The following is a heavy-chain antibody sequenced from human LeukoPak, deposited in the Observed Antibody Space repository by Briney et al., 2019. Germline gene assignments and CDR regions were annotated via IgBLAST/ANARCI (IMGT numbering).Heavy chain of an antibody. D-gene: IGHD3-10*01. CDR3: ATTPGAYYYYHMDV. CDR2: ILGSGGGT. V-gene: IGHV3-23*01. CDR1: GFTFSTYV. J-gene: IGHJ6*02. Sequence: GGSLRLSCAASGFTFSTYVMTWVRQAPGKGVEWVSAILGSGGGTYYADSVKGRFTISRDNSKNTLYLQMNSLRAEDTAVYYCATTPGAYYYYHMDVWGQGTTVTVSS.